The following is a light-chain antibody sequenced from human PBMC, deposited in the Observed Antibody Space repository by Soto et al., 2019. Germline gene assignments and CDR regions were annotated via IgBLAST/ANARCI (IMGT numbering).Light chain of an antibody. V-gene: IGKV1-33*01. Sequence: DIQMTQSPSSLSASVGDRVTITCQASQDINNYLNWFQQRPVRAPKLLIYDASNLKTGVPLRFSGSGSGTDFTSTITSLQPEDVATYYCQQYDTLPLTFGGGTKVEIK. CDR3: QQYDTLPLT. CDR2: DAS. J-gene: IGKJ4*01. CDR1: QDINNY.